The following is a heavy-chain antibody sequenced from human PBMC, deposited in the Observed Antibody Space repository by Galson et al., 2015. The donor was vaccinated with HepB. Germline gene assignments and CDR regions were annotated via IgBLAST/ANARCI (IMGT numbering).Heavy chain of an antibody. CDR1: GFTFSSYG. D-gene: IGHD3-22*01. J-gene: IGHJ1*01. V-gene: IGHV3-30*18. Sequence: SLRLSCAASGFTFSSYGMHWVRQAPGKGLEWVAVISYDGSNKYYADSVKGRFTISRDNSKNTLYLQMNSLRAEDTAVYYCAKNRYYYDSSGEFQHWGQGTLVTVSS. CDR3: AKNRYYYDSSGEFQH. CDR2: ISYDGSNK.